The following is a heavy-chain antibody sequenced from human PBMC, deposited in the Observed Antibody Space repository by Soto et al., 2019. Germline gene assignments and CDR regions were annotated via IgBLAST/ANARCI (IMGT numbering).Heavy chain of an antibody. D-gene: IGHD3-16*01. CDR3: GSGHLGGSWFDQ. J-gene: IGHJ5*02. CDR1: GDSISSGGYF. CDR2: IFYSGTT. Sequence: PSETLSLTCTVSGDSISSGGYFWSWIRHPPGKGLEWIGYIFYSGTTFYNPSLRSRLSISVDTSNNQFSMKLTSLTAADTAVYFCGSGHLGGSWFDQWGQGVLVTVSS. V-gene: IGHV4-31*03.